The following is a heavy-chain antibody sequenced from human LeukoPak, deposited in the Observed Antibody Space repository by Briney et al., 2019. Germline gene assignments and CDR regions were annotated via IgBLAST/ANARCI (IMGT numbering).Heavy chain of an antibody. CDR1: GGPISSYY. V-gene: IGHV4-59*01. CDR2: IYYGGST. Sequence: SETLSLTCTVSGGPISSYYWSWIRQPPGKGLEWIGYIYYGGSTNYNPSLKSRVTISVDTSKNQFSLKLSSVTAADTAVYYCARVGHDYSNYAYFDYWGQGTLVTVSS. J-gene: IGHJ4*02. CDR3: ARVGHDYSNYAYFDY. D-gene: IGHD4-11*01.